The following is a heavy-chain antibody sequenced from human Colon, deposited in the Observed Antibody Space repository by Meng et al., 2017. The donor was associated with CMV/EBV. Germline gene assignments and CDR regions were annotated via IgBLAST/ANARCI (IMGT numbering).Heavy chain of an antibody. Sequence: GGSLRLSCAASGFSFSGHWIHWVRPVPGKGLVWVSRISSDGGTTSYADSVKGRFSISRDNAKNTLFLQMTSLRAEDTATYYCAGEGVLITVDAFDIWGQGTTVTVSS. CDR1: GFSFSGHW. J-gene: IGHJ3*02. D-gene: IGHD3-3*01. CDR3: AGEGVLITVDAFDI. CDR2: ISSDGGTT. V-gene: IGHV3-74*01.